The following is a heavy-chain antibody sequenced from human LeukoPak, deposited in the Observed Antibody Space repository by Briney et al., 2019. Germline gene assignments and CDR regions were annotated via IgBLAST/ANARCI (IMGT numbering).Heavy chain of an antibody. CDR1: GFTFSSYA. Sequence: PGGSLRLSCAASGFTFSSYAMHWVRQAPGKGLERVAVISYDGSNKYYADSVKGRFTISRDNSKNTLYLQMNSLRAEDTAVYYCARESCSSTSCYYYYYYGMDVWGKGTTVTVSS. J-gene: IGHJ6*04. CDR3: ARESCSSTSCYYYYYYGMDV. V-gene: IGHV3-30*04. CDR2: ISYDGSNK. D-gene: IGHD2-2*01.